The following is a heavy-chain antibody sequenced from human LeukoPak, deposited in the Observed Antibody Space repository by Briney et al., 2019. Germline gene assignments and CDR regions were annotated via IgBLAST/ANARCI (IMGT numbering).Heavy chain of an antibody. D-gene: IGHD6-19*01. J-gene: IGHJ2*01. CDR3: ARGGSGWYFDL. V-gene: IGHV4-39*01. CDR1: GGSISSSRYY. Sequence: SETLSLTCTVSGGSISSSRYYWGWIRQPPGKGLEWIGSIYYSGSTYYNPSLKSRVTVSVDMSKNQFSLKLSSVTAADTAVYYCARGGSGWYFDLWGRGTLVTVSS. CDR2: IYYSGST.